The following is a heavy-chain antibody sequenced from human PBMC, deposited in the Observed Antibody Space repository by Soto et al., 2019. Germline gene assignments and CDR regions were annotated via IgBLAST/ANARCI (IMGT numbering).Heavy chain of an antibody. J-gene: IGHJ2*01. Sequence: QVQLVESGGGVVQPGRSLRLSCAASGFTFSNYGMHWVRQAPGKGLEWVAVIWYDGSYKYAADSMKGRFTISRDNSKNTLYLQMNSLRAEDTAVYYCARDKAHGYFALWGRGTLVTVSS. CDR1: GFTFSNYG. V-gene: IGHV3-33*01. CDR3: ARDKAHGYFAL. CDR2: IWYDGSYK.